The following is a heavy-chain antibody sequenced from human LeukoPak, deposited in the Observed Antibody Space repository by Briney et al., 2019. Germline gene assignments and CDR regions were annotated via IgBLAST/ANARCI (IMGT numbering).Heavy chain of an antibody. CDR2: ISGSGAKT. D-gene: IGHD3-9*01. Sequence: SGGSLRLSCEASGFTFRSYAMTWVRQAPGKGLEWVSAISGSGAKTYYADSVKGRFTISRDNSRNTLYLQMNSLRVEDTAVYYCARGNYDIVTLYFAYWGQGTLVTVSS. CDR3: ARGNYDIVTLYFAY. CDR1: GFTFRSYA. J-gene: IGHJ4*02. V-gene: IGHV3-23*01.